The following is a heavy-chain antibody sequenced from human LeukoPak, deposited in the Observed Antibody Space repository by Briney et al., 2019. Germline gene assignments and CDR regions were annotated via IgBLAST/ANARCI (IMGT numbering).Heavy chain of an antibody. Sequence: GGSLRLSCAASGFTFSDYYMSWIRQAPGKGLEWVSYISSSGSTIYYADSVKGRFTISRDNAKNSLYLQMNSLRAEDTAVYYCALEVATIRALWDWGQGTLVTVSS. CDR3: ALEVATIRALWD. J-gene: IGHJ4*02. V-gene: IGHV3-11*04. CDR1: GFTFSDYY. CDR2: ISSSGSTI. D-gene: IGHD5-24*01.